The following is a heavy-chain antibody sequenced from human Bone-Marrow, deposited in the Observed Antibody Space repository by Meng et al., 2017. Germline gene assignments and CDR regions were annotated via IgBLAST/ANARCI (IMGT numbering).Heavy chain of an antibody. J-gene: IGHJ4*02. CDR3: ARVNSMVRGVISD. Sequence: SETLSLTCTVSGGSISSSSYYCGWIRQPPGKGLEWIGSIYYSGSTYYNPSLKSRVTISVDTSKNQFSLKLSSVTAADTAVYYCARVNSMVRGVISDWGQGTRVTVSS. CDR1: GGSISSSSYY. CDR2: IYYSGST. V-gene: IGHV4-39*07. D-gene: IGHD3-10*01.